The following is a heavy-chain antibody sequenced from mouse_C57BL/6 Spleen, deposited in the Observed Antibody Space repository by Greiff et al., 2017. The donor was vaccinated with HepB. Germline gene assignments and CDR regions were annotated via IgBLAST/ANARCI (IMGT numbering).Heavy chain of an antibody. CDR3: ARHSYSNLWFAY. D-gene: IGHD2-5*01. J-gene: IGHJ3*01. V-gene: IGHV1-59*01. CDR1: GYTFTSYW. CDR2: IDPSDSYT. Sequence: QVQLQQPGAELVRPGTSVKLSCKASGYTFTSYWMHWVKQRPGQGLEWIGVIDPSDSYTNYNQKFKGKATLTVDTSSSTAYMQLSSLTSEDSAVYYCARHSYSNLWFAYWGQGTLVTVSA.